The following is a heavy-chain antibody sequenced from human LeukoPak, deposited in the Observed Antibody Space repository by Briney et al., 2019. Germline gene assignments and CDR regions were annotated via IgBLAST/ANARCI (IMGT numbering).Heavy chain of an antibody. J-gene: IGHJ4*02. V-gene: IGHV3-23*01. CDR2: ISGSGGST. Sequence: PGGSLRLSCAASGFTFSSYAMSWVRQAPGKGLEWVSAISGSGGSTYYAVSVKGRFTISRDNSKNTLYLQMNSLRAEDTAVYYCAKEEPYYYDSSGYYDYWGQGTLVTVSS. CDR3: AKEEPYYYDSSGYYDY. CDR1: GFTFSSYA. D-gene: IGHD3-22*01.